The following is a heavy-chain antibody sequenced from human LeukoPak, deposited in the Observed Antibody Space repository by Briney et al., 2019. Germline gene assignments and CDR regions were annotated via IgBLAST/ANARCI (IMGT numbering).Heavy chain of an antibody. Sequence: GGSLRLSCAASGFTFSSYAMSWVRQAPGKGLEWVSAISGSGGSTYYADSVKGRFTISRDYSKNTLYLQMNSLRAEDTAVYYCAKDVIVATMRYYFDYWGQGTLVTVSS. CDR3: AKDVIVATMRYYFDY. V-gene: IGHV3-23*01. D-gene: IGHD5-12*01. CDR1: GFTFSSYA. J-gene: IGHJ4*02. CDR2: ISGSGGST.